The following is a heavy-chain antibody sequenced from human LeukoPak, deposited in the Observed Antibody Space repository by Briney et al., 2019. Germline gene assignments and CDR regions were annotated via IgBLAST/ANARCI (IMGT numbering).Heavy chain of an antibody. Sequence: PSETLSLTCTVSGGSISSYYWSWIRQPPGRGLEWIGSFSYSGSTYYRSSLKSRVTISVDTSKNQFSLKLTSATAADTAVYYCARGYDVLTGFSIWGQGTLVTVSS. D-gene: IGHD3-9*01. CDR3: ARGYDVLTGFSI. CDR1: GGSISSYY. CDR2: FSYSGST. J-gene: IGHJ4*02. V-gene: IGHV4-39*02.